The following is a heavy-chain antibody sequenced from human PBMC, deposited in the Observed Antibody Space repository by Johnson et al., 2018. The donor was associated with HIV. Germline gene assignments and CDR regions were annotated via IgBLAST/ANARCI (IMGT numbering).Heavy chain of an antibody. CDR1: GFTFSDHY. V-gene: IGHV3-11*04. D-gene: IGHD2-21*01. Sequence: QVQLVESGGGLVQAGGSLRLSCAASGFTFSDHYMTWIRQAQGKGLECISSISSSGRTTYYADSVKGRFTISRNNVQNSMLLQMNSLRADDTAVYFCVRRMVVGYVAFDIWGQGTMVSVSS. CDR2: ISSSGRTT. J-gene: IGHJ3*02. CDR3: VRRMVVGYVAFDI.